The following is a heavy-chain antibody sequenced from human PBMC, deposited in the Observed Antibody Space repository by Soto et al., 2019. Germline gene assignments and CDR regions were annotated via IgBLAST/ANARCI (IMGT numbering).Heavy chain of an antibody. D-gene: IGHD4-17*01. CDR1: GGSISSGGYC. CDR3: ARGGTTVSRFDC. Sequence: QLQLQESGSGLVKPSQTLSLTCAVSGGSISSGGYCWIWIRQPPGKGLVRIGYIYHCGSTYYNPSLKSRVTISVDRSKTQFSLKLSSVTAADTAVYYCARGGTTVSRFDCWGQGTLVTVSS. J-gene: IGHJ4*02. CDR2: IYHCGST. V-gene: IGHV4-30-2*01.